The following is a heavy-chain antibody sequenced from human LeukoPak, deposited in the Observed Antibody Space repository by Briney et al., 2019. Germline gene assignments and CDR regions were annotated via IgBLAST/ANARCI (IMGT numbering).Heavy chain of an antibody. D-gene: IGHD3-10*02. Sequence: GSLRLSCAASGFTFSSYGMHWVRQAPGKGLGGVAFIRYDGSNKYYADSVKGRFTISRDNSKNTLYLQMNSLRAEDTAVYYCARQGNYDQGFDIWGQGTMVTVSS. CDR1: GFTFSSYG. J-gene: IGHJ3*02. CDR3: ARQGNYDQGFDI. V-gene: IGHV3-30*02. CDR2: IRYDGSNK.